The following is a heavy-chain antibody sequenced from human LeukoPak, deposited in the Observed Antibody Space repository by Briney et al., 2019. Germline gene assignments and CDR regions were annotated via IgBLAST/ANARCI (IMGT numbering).Heavy chain of an antibody. J-gene: IGHJ4*02. V-gene: IGHV4-59*01. CDR1: GGSISSYY. D-gene: IGHD2-15*01. CDR3: ARRPSSKLPLDY. Sequence: KPSETLSLTCTVSGGSISSYYWSWIRQPPGKGLEWIGYIYYSGSTNYNPSLKSRVTISVDTSKNQFSLKLSSVTAADTALYYCARRPSSKLPLDYWGQGTLVTVSS. CDR2: IYYSGST.